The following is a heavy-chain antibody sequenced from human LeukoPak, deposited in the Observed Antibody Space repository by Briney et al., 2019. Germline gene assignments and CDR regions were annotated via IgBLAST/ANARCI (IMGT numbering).Heavy chain of an antibody. Sequence: SVKVSCKASGGTFTSNGIVWVRQAPGQGLEWMGGIIPIFGTIDYAQKFQGRVTVTADESMSTAYMELSSLTSEDTAVYFCARDWLVGVTTALDSWGQGTLVIVSS. CDR2: IIPIFGTI. CDR1: GGTFTSNG. J-gene: IGHJ4*02. V-gene: IGHV1-69*13. CDR3: ARDWLVGVTTALDS. D-gene: IGHD4-17*01.